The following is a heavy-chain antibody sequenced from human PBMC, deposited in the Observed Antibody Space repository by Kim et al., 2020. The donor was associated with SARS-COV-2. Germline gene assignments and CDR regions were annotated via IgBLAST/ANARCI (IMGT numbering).Heavy chain of an antibody. J-gene: IGHJ4*02. CDR1: GGSISSSSYY. D-gene: IGHD2-2*01. V-gene: IGHV4-39*01. Sequence: SETLSLTCTVSGGSISSSSYYWGWIRQPPGKGLEWIGSIYYSGSTYYNPSLKSRVTISVDTSKNQFSLKLSSVTAADTAVYYCARLDCSSTSCYFVLLGGQYYFDYWGQGTLVTVSS. CDR3: ARLDCSSTSCYFVLLGGQYYFDY. CDR2: IYYSGST.